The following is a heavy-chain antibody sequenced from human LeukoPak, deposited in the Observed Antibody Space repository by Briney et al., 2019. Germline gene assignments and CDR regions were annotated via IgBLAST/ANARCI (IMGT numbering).Heavy chain of an antibody. CDR1: GFTFNKYW. V-gene: IGHV3-7*01. J-gene: IGHJ4*02. CDR2: MRQDGGEM. D-gene: IGHD3-16*01. CDR3: ARIMDTLGVRFDF. Sequence: GGSLRLSCVVSGFTFNKYWMSWVRQAPGKGLEWVATMRQDGGEMYYADSVSGRFTISRDNAKNSLYLQMNSLRADDTAIYYCARIMDTLGVRFDFWGQGTLVTVSS.